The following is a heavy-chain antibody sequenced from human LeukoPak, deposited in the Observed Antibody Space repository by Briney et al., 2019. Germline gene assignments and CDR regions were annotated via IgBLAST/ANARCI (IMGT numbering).Heavy chain of an antibody. J-gene: IGHJ4*02. CDR2: ISGSSSTI. CDR3: ATVGAFY. D-gene: IGHD1-26*01. Sequence: GGSLRPSCAVSGFTFSDYSMNWVRQAPGKGLEWVSYISGSSSTIYYTGFVKGRFTISRDNAKNSLYLQMNSLRAEDTAVYYCATVGAFYWGQGTLVTVSS. V-gene: IGHV3-48*01. CDR1: GFTFSDYS.